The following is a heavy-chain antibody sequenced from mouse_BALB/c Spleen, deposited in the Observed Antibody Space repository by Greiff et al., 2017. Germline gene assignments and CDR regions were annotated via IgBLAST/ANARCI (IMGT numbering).Heavy chain of an antibody. Sequence: EVQLQQSGPELVKPGASVKVSCKASGYAFTSYNMYWVKQSHGKSLEWIGNIDPYNGGTSYNQKFKGKATLTVDKSSSTAYMHLNSLTSEDSAVYCGVYGSGLEYYFDYWGQGTTLTVSS. V-gene: IGHV1S135*01. CDR3: VYGSGLEYYFDY. CDR2: IDPYNGGT. D-gene: IGHD1-1*01. J-gene: IGHJ2*01. CDR1: GYAFTSYN.